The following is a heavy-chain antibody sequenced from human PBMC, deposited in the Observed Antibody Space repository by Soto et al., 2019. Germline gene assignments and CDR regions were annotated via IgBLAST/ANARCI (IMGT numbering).Heavy chain of an antibody. CDR2: VYHTGTT. J-gene: IGHJ6*02. V-gene: IGHV4-31*02. D-gene: IGHD3-22*01. CDR1: GGPVSSDDLY. CDR3: ARALVTDYNSRDYHYYFAMDV. Sequence: SQTLSLTCVVSGGPVSSDDLYWSWIRHLPGKGLEWIANVYHTGTTYYNPSLKSRVSMSVDTSQNQFSLILASVTAADTAVYYCARALVTDYNSRDYHYYFAMDVWGQGTSVTVSS.